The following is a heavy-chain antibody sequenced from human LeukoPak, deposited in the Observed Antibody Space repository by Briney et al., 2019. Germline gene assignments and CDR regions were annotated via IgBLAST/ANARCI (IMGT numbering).Heavy chain of an antibody. CDR1: GGSFSGYC. Sequence: PSETLSLTCAVYGGSFSGYCWSWIRQPPGKGLEWIGEINHSGSTNYNPSLKSRVTISVDTSKNQFSLKLSSVTAADTAVYYCASVPVYYDILTGYYDTTFDYWGQGTLVTVSS. V-gene: IGHV4-34*01. CDR2: INHSGST. J-gene: IGHJ4*02. D-gene: IGHD3-9*01. CDR3: ASVPVYYDILTGYYDTTFDY.